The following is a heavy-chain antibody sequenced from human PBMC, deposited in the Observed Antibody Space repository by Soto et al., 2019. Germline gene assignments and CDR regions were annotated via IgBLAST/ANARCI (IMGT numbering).Heavy chain of an antibody. CDR3: FGTGRSSPNGAYYYYGMDV. D-gene: IGHD3-16*01. Sequence: QVQLVESGGGVVQPGRSLRLSCAASGFTFSSYAMHWVRQAPGKGLEWVAVISYDGSNKYYADSVKGRFTISRDNSKNTLYLQMNSLRAEDTAVYYCFGTGRSSPNGAYYYYGMDVWGQGTTVTVSS. J-gene: IGHJ6*02. CDR2: ISYDGSNK. CDR1: GFTFSSYA. V-gene: IGHV3-30-3*01.